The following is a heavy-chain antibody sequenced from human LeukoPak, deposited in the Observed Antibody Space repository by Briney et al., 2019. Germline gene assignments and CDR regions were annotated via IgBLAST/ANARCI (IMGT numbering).Heavy chain of an antibody. CDR2: MNPNSGNT. V-gene: IGHV1-8*01. D-gene: IGHD3-9*01. CDR3: ARVNRPGYYDILTSNWFDP. CDR1: GYTFTSYD. Sequence: GASVKVSCKASGYTFTSYDINWVRQATGQGLEWMGWMNPNSGNTGYAQKFQGRVTMTRNTSISTAYMELSSLRSEDTAVYYCARVNRPGYYDILTSNWFDPWGQGTLVTVPS. J-gene: IGHJ5*02.